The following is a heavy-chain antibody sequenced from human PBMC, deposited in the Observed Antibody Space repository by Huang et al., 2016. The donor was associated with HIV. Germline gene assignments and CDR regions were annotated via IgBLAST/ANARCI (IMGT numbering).Heavy chain of an antibody. CDR1: GYNFSTYD. CDR2: INAGNGNT. CDR3: ARGIAAGDY. J-gene: IGHJ4*02. Sequence: QVQLVQSGAEVKKPGASVKVSCKASGYNFSTYDTHWVRQAPGQRLEWKGRINAGNGNTKYSQSCQGRVTITRDTAANTAYVELSSLRSEDTGVYYCARGIAAGDYWGQGTLVTVSS. V-gene: IGHV1-3*01. D-gene: IGHD6-25*01.